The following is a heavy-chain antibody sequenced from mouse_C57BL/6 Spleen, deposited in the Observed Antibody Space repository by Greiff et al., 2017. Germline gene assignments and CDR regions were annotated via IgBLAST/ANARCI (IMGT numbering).Heavy chain of an antibody. D-gene: IGHD1-2*01. Sequence: VKLQQPGAELVMPGASVKLSCKVSGYTFTSYWMHLVKQRPGQGLERIGEIDPSDSYTNYNQQFKGKSTFTVDKTSSTAYMQLSSPTSEDSAVYYCARGPTGTGDYFDYWGQGTTLTVSS. V-gene: IGHV1-69*01. CDR2: IDPSDSYT. J-gene: IGHJ2*01. CDR3: ARGPTGTGDYFDY. CDR1: GYTFTSYW.